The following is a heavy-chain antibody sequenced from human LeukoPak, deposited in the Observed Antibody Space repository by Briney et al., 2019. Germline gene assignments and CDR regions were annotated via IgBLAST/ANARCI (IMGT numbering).Heavy chain of an antibody. Sequence: GGSLRLSCAASGFTFSTYAMNWVRQAPGKGLEWVSLISAIGGNTYYADSGRGWFTIPRDNSKNTLSLQMNSLRAEDTAVYYCAKDVRVGGGGMDVWGQGTPVTVSS. CDR2: ISAIGGNT. D-gene: IGHD1-26*01. CDR1: GFTFSTYA. CDR3: AKDVRVGGGGMDV. J-gene: IGHJ6*02. V-gene: IGHV3-23*01.